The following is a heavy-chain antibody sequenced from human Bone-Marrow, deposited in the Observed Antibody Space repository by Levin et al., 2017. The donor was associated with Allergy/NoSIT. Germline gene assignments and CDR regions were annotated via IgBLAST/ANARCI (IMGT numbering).Heavy chain of an antibody. CDR1: GGSFSGYY. CDR2: INHSGST. D-gene: IGHD3-10*01. J-gene: IGHJ6*02. Sequence: SETLSLTCAVYGGSFSGYYWSWIRQPPGKGLEWIGEINHSGSTNYNPSLKSRVTISVDTSKNQFSLKLSSVTAADTAVYYCARELITMVRGVIVPRRHYDYGMDVWGQGTTVTVSS. V-gene: IGHV4-34*01. CDR3: ARELITMVRGVIVPRRHYDYGMDV.